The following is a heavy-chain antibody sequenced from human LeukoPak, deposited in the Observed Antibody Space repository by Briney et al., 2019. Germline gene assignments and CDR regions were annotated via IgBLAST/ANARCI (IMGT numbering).Heavy chain of an antibody. J-gene: IGHJ4*02. Sequence: GGSLRLSCAASGFTISSNHMSWVRQAPGKGLEWVSVVYAGGTANYADSVKGRFTISRDNSKKTLYLQMNSLRDEDTAVYYCASHLALSNKYFDFWGQGTLVTVSS. CDR3: ASHLALSNKYFDF. V-gene: IGHV3-53*01. CDR2: VYAGGTA. D-gene: IGHD3-3*02. CDR1: GFTISSNH.